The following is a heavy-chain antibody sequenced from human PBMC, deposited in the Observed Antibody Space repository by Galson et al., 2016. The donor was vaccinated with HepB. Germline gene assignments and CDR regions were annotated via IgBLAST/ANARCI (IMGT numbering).Heavy chain of an antibody. D-gene: IGHD3-10*01. J-gene: IGHJ4*02. CDR3: AHRRFGFWSSSVGSLVYFDY. Sequence: PALVKPTQTLTLTCTFSGFSLSTSGVGVGWIRQPPGKALECLAVIYWDDDERYSPSLKNRITITKDTSKNQVVLTMTNMDPVDTAPYYCAHRRFGFWSSSVGSLVYFDYWGQGTLVTVSS. CDR2: IYWDDDE. CDR1: GFSLSTSGVG. V-gene: IGHV2-5*02.